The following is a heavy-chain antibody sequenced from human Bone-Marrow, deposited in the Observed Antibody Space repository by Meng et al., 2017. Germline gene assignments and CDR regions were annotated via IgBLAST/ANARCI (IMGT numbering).Heavy chain of an antibody. J-gene: IGHJ2*01. CDR2: IYSCGST. CDR3: AKESFADRGVWYFDL. D-gene: IGHD3-10*01. CDR1: GFTVSSNY. V-gene: IGHV3-53*05. Sequence: GESLKISCAASGFTVSSNYMSWVRQAPGKGLEWVSVIYSCGSTYYADSVKGRFTISRDNSKNTLYLHMNSLRAEDTALYYCAKESFADRGVWYFDLWGHGTLVTVSS.